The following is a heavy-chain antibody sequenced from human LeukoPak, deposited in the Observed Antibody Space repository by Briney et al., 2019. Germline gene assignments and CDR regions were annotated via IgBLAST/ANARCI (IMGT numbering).Heavy chain of an antibody. CDR1: GFTFSSYW. CDR3: ARVGYSAQVDY. V-gene: IGHV3-74*01. J-gene: IGHJ4*02. Sequence: GGSLRLSCAASGFTFSSYWMHWVRQAPGKGLVWVSRINSDGSKTSYADSVKGRFTISRDNAKNTLYLQMNSLRAEDTAVYYCARVGYSAQVDYWGQGTLVTVSS. D-gene: IGHD4-23*01. CDR2: INSDGSKT.